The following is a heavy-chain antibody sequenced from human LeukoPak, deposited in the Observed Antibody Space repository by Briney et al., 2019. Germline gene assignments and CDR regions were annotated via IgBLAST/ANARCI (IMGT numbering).Heavy chain of an antibody. CDR3: ARINSSGWYDFDY. J-gene: IGHJ4*02. CDR2: IYHSGST. CDR1: GYSISSGNY. D-gene: IGHD6-19*01. V-gene: IGHV4-38-2*01. Sequence: SETLSLTCAVSGYSISSGNYWGWIRQPPGKGLEWIGSIYHSGSTYYNPSLKSRVTISVDTSKNQFSLKLSSVTAADTAVYYCARINSSGWYDFDYWGQGTLVTVSS.